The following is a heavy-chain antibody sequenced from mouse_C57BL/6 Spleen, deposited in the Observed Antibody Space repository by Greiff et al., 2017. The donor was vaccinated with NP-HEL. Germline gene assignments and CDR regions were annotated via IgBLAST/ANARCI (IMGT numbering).Heavy chain of an antibody. CDR3: ARNYAMDY. CDR1: GFTFSDYY. Sequence: EVMLVESGGGLVQPGGSLKLSCAASGFTFSDYYMYWVRQTPEKRLEWVAYISNGGGSTYYPDTVKGRFTISRDNAKNTLYLQMSRLKSEDTAMYYCARNYAMDYWGQGTSGTVSS. CDR2: ISNGGGST. V-gene: IGHV5-12*01. J-gene: IGHJ4*01.